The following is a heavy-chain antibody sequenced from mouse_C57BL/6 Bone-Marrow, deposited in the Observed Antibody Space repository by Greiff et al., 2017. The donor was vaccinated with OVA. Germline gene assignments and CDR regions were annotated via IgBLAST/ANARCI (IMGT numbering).Heavy chain of an antibody. D-gene: IGHD1-2*01. CDR2: IHPNSGST. Sequence: QVQLQQPGAELVKPGASVKLSCKASGYTFTSYWMHWVKQRPGQGLEWIGMIHPNSGSTNYNEKFKSKATLTVDKSSSTAYMQLSSLTSEDSAVYYCAKPPTTAGAMDYWGQGTSVTVSS. J-gene: IGHJ4*01. V-gene: IGHV1-64*01. CDR1: GYTFTSYW. CDR3: AKPPTTAGAMDY.